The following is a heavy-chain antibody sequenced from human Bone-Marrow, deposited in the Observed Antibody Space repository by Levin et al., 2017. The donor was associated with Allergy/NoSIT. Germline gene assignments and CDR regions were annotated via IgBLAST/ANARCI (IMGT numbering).Heavy chain of an antibody. J-gene: IGHJ4*02. CDR1: DFTVSNNY. V-gene: IGHV3-53*01. Sequence: GGSLRLSCAASDFTVSNNYMKWVRQAPGKGLQWVSLIYSGGNTFYADSVKGRFTISRDSSKNTLYLQMNSLRAEDTAVYYCAARTPGIGHSWGQGTLVTVSS. CDR3: AARTPGIGHS. D-gene: IGHD6-13*01. CDR2: IYSGGNT.